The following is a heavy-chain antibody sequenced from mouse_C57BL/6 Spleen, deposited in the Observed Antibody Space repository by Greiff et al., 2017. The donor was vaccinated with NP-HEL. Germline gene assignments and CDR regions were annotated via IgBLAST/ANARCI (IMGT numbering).Heavy chain of an antibody. CDR3: AREGYYDGSSLGY. Sequence: QVQLQQPGAELVRPGSSVKLSCKASGYTFTSYWMDWVKPRPGQGLEWIGNIYPSDSETHYNQKFKDKATLTVDKSSSTAYMQLSSLTSEDSAVYYCAREGYYDGSSLGYWGQGTTRTVSS. D-gene: IGHD1-1*01. V-gene: IGHV1-61*01. J-gene: IGHJ2*01. CDR1: GYTFTSYW. CDR2: IYPSDSET.